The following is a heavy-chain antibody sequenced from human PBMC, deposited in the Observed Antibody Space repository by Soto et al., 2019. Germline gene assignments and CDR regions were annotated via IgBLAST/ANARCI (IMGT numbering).Heavy chain of an antibody. D-gene: IGHD6-19*01. Sequence: PSETLSLTCTVSGGSVSSGSYYWSWIRQPPGKGLEWIGYIYYSGSTNYNPSLKSRVTISVDTSKNQFSLKLSSVTAADTAVYYCARTGIAVDDSYYYYGMDVWGQGTTVTVYS. J-gene: IGHJ6*02. CDR1: GGSVSSGSYY. CDR2: IYYSGST. V-gene: IGHV4-61*01. CDR3: ARTGIAVDDSYYYYGMDV.